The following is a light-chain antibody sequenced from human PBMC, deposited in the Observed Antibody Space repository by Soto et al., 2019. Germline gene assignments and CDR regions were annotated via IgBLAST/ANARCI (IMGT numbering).Light chain of an antibody. CDR3: QQYGSSKT. CDR1: QNLSSGY. J-gene: IGKJ1*01. V-gene: IGKV3-20*01. CDR2: AAS. Sequence: EIVLTQSPGTLSLSPGERATLSCRASQNLSSGYLAWYQQKPGQAPRILIYAASSRATGIPDRFSGSGSGTDFTLTISRLEPEDFAVYYCQQYGSSKTFGQGTKVDIK.